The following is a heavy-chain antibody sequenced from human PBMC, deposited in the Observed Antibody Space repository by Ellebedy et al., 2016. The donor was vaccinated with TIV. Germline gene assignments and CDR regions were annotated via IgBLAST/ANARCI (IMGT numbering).Heavy chain of an antibody. J-gene: IGHJ6*02. D-gene: IGHD1-20*01. V-gene: IGHV1-18*04. CDR2: ISAYTGDT. CDR3: ARDHIWNGLDYYYNGMDV. CDR1: GYTFNHFG. Sequence: AASVKVSCKASGYTFNHFGVSWVRQAPGQGLEWMGWISAYTGDTQYAQNLQGRVTMTTDASTTTAYMELRSLRSDDTAVYYCARDHIWNGLDYYYNGMDVWGQGTTVIVSS.